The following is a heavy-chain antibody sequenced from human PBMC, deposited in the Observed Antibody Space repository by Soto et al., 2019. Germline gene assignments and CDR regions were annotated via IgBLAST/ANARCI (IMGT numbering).Heavy chain of an antibody. Sequence: QVQLVQSGAEVKKPGASVKVPCKTSGYTFASYGIIWVRQAPGQGLEWMGWISGKNGNTNYAQKFQGKVTMTTDTSTSTAYMELRSLRSDDTAIYYCARARLWLRPVDIWSQGTMVTVYS. CDR2: ISGKNGNT. V-gene: IGHV1-18*01. CDR1: GYTFASYG. D-gene: IGHD5-12*01. CDR3: ARARLWLRPVDI. J-gene: IGHJ3*02.